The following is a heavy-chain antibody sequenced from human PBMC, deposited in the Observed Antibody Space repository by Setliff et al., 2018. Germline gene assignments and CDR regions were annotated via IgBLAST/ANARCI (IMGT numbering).Heavy chain of an antibody. CDR2: IYVGG. Sequence: GSLRLSCAASGFTFSTYAMSWVRQAPGKGLEWVSTIYVGGLSPGARDNSKKSVYLQINDLRAEDTALYFCAKGGDWDDQHYAFDIWGQGTMVTISS. CDR1: GFTFSTYA. D-gene: IGHD1-1*01. V-gene: IGHV3-23*01. CDR3: AKGGDWDDQHYAFDI. J-gene: IGHJ3*02.